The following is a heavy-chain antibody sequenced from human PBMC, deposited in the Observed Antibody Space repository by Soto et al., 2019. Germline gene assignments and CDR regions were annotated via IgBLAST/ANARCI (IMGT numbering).Heavy chain of an antibody. Sequence: GGSLRLSCAASGFTFSSYVMHWVRQAPGKGLEWVAVISYDGRNKYYADAVKGRFTISRDNSKNTLYLQTNSLRAEDTAVYYCAKDRGALRWSEEHYYFDYWGQGTLVTVSS. CDR1: GFTFSSYV. J-gene: IGHJ4*02. D-gene: IGHD4-17*01. CDR3: AKDRGALRWSEEHYYFDY. V-gene: IGHV3-30*18. CDR2: ISYDGRNK.